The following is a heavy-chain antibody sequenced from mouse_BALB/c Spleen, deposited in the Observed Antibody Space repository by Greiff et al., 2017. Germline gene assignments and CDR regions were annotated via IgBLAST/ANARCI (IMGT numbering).Heavy chain of an antibody. CDR1: GFSLTSYG. J-gene: IGHJ4*01. CDR3: ARKGLGEDYAMDY. Sequence: VHLVESGPGLVQPSQSLSITCTVSGFSLTSYGVHWVRQSPGKGLEWLGVIWSGGSTDYNAAFISRLSISKDNSKSQVFFKMNSLQANDTAIYYCARKGLGEDYAMDYWGQGTSVTVSS. CDR2: IWSGGST. D-gene: IGHD4-1*01. V-gene: IGHV2-2*02.